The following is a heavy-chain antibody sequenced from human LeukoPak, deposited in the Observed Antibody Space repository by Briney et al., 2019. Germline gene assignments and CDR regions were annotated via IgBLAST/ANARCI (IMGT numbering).Heavy chain of an antibody. CDR1: GFTFSSYS. J-gene: IGHJ3*02. D-gene: IGHD1-26*01. V-gene: IGHV3-21*01. CDR2: ISSSSSYI. CDR3: ARPATPIFRELATRIDAFDI. Sequence: PGGSLRLSCAASGFTFSSYSMNWVRQAPGKGLEWVSSISSSSSYIYYADSVKGRFTISRDNAKNSLYLQMNSLRAEDTAVYYCARPATPIFRELATRIDAFDIWGQGTMVTVSS.